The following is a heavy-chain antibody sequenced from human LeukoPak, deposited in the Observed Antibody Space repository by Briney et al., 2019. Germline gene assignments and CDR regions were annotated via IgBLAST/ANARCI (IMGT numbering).Heavy chain of an antibody. CDR2: ISGGGGTP. CDR1: GFTFSNFA. Sequence: PGGSLSLSCAASGFTFSNFAMSWVRQAPGRRLEWVAAISGGGGTPYYAESVTGRLPISRDNSKNTLYVQINSLTAEDTAVFYCARRMATATGAFDIWGQGTMVTVSS. J-gene: IGHJ3*02. V-gene: IGHV3-23*01. D-gene: IGHD2-21*02. CDR3: ARRMATATGAFDI.